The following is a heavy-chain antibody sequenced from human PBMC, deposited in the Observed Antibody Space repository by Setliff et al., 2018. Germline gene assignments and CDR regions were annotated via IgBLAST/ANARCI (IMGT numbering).Heavy chain of an antibody. Sequence: SETLSLTCTVSGGSVSSHYWSWIRQPPGKELEWIGFIFYSGGTKTNPSLKGRVTMSVDRSKNQFSLKLSSVTAADTAVYYCARDRGGTNPWFDPWGQGTLVTVSS. J-gene: IGHJ5*02. CDR1: GGSVSSHY. D-gene: IGHD3-10*01. CDR3: ARDRGGTNPWFDP. CDR2: IFYSGGT. V-gene: IGHV4-59*02.